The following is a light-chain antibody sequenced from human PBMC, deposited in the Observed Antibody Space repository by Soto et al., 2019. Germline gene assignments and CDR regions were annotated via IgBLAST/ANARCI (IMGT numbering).Light chain of an antibody. CDR1: QGISNY. CDR2: AAS. V-gene: IGKV1-9*01. J-gene: IGKJ2*01. CDR3: QQMNSYPRT. Sequence: DIQLTQSPSFLSASVGDRVTITCRASQGISNYLVWYQQKPGKAPKVLIYAASTLQSGVPSRFSGSGSGTEFTLTISSLQPEDCATYYCQQMNSYPRTFGQGTKLEIK.